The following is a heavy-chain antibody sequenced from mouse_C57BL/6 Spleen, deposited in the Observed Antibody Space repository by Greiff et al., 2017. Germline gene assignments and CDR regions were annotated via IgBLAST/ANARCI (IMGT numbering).Heavy chain of an antibody. CDR2: ISDGGSYT. CDR3: AREGSNFYAMDY. CDR1: GFTFSSYA. J-gene: IGHJ4*01. V-gene: IGHV5-4*01. D-gene: IGHD2-5*01. Sequence: EVMLVESGGGLVKPGGSLKLSCAASGFTFSSYAMSWVRQTPEKRLEWVATISDGGSYTYYPENVKGRFTISRDHAKNNLYLQMSHLKSEDTAMYYCAREGSNFYAMDYWGQGTSVTVSS.